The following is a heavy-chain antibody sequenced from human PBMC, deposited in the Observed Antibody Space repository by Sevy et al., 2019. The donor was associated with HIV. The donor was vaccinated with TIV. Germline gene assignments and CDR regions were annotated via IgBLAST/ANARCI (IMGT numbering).Heavy chain of an antibody. CDR1: GGSISRFY. CDR2: VYSSGKT. D-gene: IGHD5-12*01. V-gene: IGHV4-4*07. CDR3: AREADGYNYVAEY. Sequence: SETPLTCTVSGGSISRFYWSWIRQPAGKGLEWIGRVYSSGKTKYHPSLKSRVTMSVDTSKNQFSRKLNSVTAADTAVYYCAREADGYNYVAEYWGQGTLVTVSS. J-gene: IGHJ4*02.